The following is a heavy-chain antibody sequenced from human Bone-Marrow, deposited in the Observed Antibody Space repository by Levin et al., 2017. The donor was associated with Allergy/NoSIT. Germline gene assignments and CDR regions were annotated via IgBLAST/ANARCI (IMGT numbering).Heavy chain of an antibody. CDR2: IYYTGST. J-gene: IGHJ4*02. Sequence: PSETLSLTCTVSGGSIGSGTYYWNWIRQPPGKGLEWIGYIYYTGSTNYNPSLKSRVTMSVDTSKNQFSLKLSSVTAADEAVYYCATKGAGRGHFDYWGQGTLVAVSS. V-gene: IGHV4-61*01. CDR1: GGSIGSGTYY. CDR3: ATKGAGRGHFDY. D-gene: IGHD3-10*01.